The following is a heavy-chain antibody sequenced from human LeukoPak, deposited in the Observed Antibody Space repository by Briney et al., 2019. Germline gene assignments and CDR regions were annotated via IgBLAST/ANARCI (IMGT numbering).Heavy chain of an antibody. Sequence: GASLKISCKGSGHSFSSYWIAWVRPMPGKGLEWMGIIYPGDSDTRYSPSFQGQVTISVDKSISTAYLQWNSLKASDTAIYYCARERGGGAPLDYWGQGTLVTVSS. J-gene: IGHJ4*02. CDR1: GHSFSSYW. V-gene: IGHV5-51*01. CDR2: IYPGDSDT. D-gene: IGHD3-10*01. CDR3: ARERGGGAPLDY.